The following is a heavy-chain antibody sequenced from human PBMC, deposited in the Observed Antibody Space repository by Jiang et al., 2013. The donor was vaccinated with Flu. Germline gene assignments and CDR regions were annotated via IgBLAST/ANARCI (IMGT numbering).Heavy chain of an antibody. D-gene: IGHD3-22*01. Sequence: GPGLVKPSETLSLTCTVSGYSISSGDYYWGWIRQPPGKGLEWIGSIYHSGTTYYNPSIKGRVSMSVDASKNQFSLKLTSVTASDTAVFYCARDRKVYYFDSSGHDDALDIWGQGTVVTVSS. CDR1: GYSISSGDYY. CDR2: IYHSGTT. V-gene: IGHV4-38-2*02. J-gene: IGHJ3*02. CDR3: ARDRKVYYFDSSGHDDALDI.